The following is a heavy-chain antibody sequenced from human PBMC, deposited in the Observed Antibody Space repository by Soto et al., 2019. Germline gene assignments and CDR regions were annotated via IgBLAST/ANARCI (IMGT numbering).Heavy chain of an antibody. CDR3: GRAPYRGANSRGAFDI. CDR1: GGSISTEYY. Sequence: QVQLQESGPGLVKPSQTLSLTCTVSGGSISTEYYWSWIRQPPGKGLEWIGYFYYSGSTYYNPSLNNRINISVDTSKNQFSLKVYSVTAADTAVYYCGRAPYRGANSRGAFDIWGQGTMVTVSS. J-gene: IGHJ3*02. D-gene: IGHD7-27*01. V-gene: IGHV4-30-4*01. CDR2: FYYSGST.